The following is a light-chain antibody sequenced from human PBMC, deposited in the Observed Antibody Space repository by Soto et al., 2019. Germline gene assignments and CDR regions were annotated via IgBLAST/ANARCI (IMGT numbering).Light chain of an antibody. V-gene: IGKV1-9*01. CDR1: QSISSY. CDR2: AAS. J-gene: IGKJ4*01. Sequence: IQLTQSPSSLSASVGDRVTITCRAGQSISSYLAWYQQKPGKAPKLLIYAASTLQSGVPPRFSGSGYGTDFTPTTSSLQPEDFATYYCQQLNSYPLTFGGGTKVDIK. CDR3: QQLNSYPLT.